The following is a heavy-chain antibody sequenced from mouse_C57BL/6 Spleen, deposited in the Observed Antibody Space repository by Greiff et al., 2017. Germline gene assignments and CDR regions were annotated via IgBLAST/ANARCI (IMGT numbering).Heavy chain of an antibody. CDR3: TPHYYGSSYGYFDY. D-gene: IGHD1-1*01. Sequence: EVKVEESGGGLVQPGGSMKLSCVASGFTFSNYWMNWVRQSPEKGLEWVAQIRLKSDNYATHYAESVKGRFTISRDDSKSSVYLQMNNLRDEDTGIYYCTPHYYGSSYGYFDYWGQGTTLTVSS. CDR2: IRLKSDNYAT. J-gene: IGHJ2*01. V-gene: IGHV6-3*01. CDR1: GFTFSNYW.